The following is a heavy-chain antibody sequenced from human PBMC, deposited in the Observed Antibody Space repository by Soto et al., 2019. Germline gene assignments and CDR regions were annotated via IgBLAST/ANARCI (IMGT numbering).Heavy chain of an antibody. CDR3: AKDLGPLRLLNYYFYGLDA. CDR2: IESGGST. Sequence: EVHLVETGGGVIQRGGSLRLSCNASGFTVSSSYMSWVRQAPGMGLEWVAVIESGGSTHYADSVKGRFTISRDNSKNMIYLQLHTLRAEDTAVYYCAKDLGPLRLLNYYFYGLDAWGQGTTVTVSS. D-gene: IGHD2-15*01. V-gene: IGHV3-53*02. CDR1: GFTVSSSY. J-gene: IGHJ6*02.